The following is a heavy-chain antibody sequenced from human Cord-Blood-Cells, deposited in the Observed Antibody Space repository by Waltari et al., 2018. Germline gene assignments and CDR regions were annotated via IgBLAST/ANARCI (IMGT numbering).Heavy chain of an antibody. J-gene: IGHJ5*02. CDR1: GYTFTGYY. D-gene: IGHD6-19*01. V-gene: IGHV1-2*02. CDR2: INPNSGGT. Sequence: QLQLMQSGAEGKKPVPSVKASCKASGYTFTGYYMPWVRQAPGQGLEWMGWINPNSGGTNYAQKFQGRVTMTRDTSISTAYMELSRLRSDDTAVYYCARDSSGWYWFDPWGQGTLVTVSS. CDR3: ARDSSGWYWFDP.